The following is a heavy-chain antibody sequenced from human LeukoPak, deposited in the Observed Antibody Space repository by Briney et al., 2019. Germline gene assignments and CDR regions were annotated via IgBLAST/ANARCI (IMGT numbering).Heavy chain of an antibody. CDR3: ARGSETSISFDY. J-gene: IGHJ4*02. CDR1: GYTFTSYG. CDR2: ISAYNGNT. Sequence: ASVTVSCKASGYTFTSYGISWVRQAPGQGLEWMGWISAYNGNTNYAQKLQGRVTMTTQTSTSTASMELRSLRSDDTAVYYCARGSETSISFDYWGQGTLVTVSS. D-gene: IGHD1-26*01. V-gene: IGHV1-18*01.